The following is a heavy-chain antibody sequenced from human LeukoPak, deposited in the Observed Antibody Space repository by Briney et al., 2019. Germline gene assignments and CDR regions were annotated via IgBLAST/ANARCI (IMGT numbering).Heavy chain of an antibody. CDR1: GYTFTSYY. CDR3: ARGGWTGYNYGSLPEYYFDY. Sequence: ASVKVSCKASGYTFTSYYMHWVRQAPGQGLEWMGIINPSGGSTSYAQKFQGRVTMTRDTSISTAYMELSRLRSDDTAVYYCARGGWTGYNYGSLPEYYFDYWGQGTLVTVSS. CDR2: INPSGGST. V-gene: IGHV1-46*01. D-gene: IGHD5-18*01. J-gene: IGHJ4*02.